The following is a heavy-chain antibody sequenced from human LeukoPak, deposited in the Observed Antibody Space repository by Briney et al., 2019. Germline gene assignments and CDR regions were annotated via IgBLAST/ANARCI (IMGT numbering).Heavy chain of an antibody. CDR2: ISAYSGNT. CDR1: GYMFSNYA. CDR3: ARAPPDLVVGSGFYYMDF. Sequence: GASVKVSCKASGYMFSNYAFSWVRQAPGQGLEWMGWISAYSGNTNYAQKLQGRVTLTTDTSTSTAYMELRSLRSDDTGVYYCARAPPDLVVGSGFYYMDFWGKGTTVTVSS. V-gene: IGHV1-18*01. D-gene: IGHD2-15*01. J-gene: IGHJ6*03.